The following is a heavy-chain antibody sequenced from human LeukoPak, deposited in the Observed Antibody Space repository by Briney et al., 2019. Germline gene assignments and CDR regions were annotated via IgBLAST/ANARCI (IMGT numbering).Heavy chain of an antibody. D-gene: IGHD2-21*01. CDR1: DGSLTGYY. CDR2: INHSGST. Sequence: PSQTLSLTCAVDDGSLTGYYWNWFRQPPGKILEWIGEINHSGSTNYNPALKSRVTISSDTSKNHFSLMLRSVTAADTAVYYCARGPYGFDYWGQGTLVTVSS. CDR3: ARGPYGFDY. V-gene: IGHV4-34*01. J-gene: IGHJ4*02.